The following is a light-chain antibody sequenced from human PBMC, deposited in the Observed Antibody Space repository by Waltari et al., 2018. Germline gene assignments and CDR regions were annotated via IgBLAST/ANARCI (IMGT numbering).Light chain of an antibody. J-gene: IGLJ3*02. V-gene: IGLV1-40*01. CDR2: GNN. CDR1: SSNIGADSD. CDR3: QSYDSSLRV. Sequence: QSVLTQPPSVSGAPGQRVTISCTGSSSNIGADSDVHWYQQLPGTAPKLLIYGNNNRPSGVPDRFSGSKSGTSASLAITGLQAEDEADYYCQSYDSSLRVFGGGTKLTVL.